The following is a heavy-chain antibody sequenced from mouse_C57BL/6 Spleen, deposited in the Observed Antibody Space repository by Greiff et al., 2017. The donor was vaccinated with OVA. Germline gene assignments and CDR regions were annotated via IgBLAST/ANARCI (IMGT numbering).Heavy chain of an antibody. D-gene: IGHD2-9*01. CDR2: IWSGGST. CDR3: ARKGAYYGYEGFAY. CDR1: GFSLTSYG. Sequence: VKLVESGPGLVQPSQSLSITCTVSGFSLTSYGVHWVRQSPGKGLEWLGVIWSGGSTDYNAAFISRLSISKDNSKSQVFFKMNSLQADDTAIYYCARKGAYYGYEGFAYWGQGTLVTVSA. J-gene: IGHJ3*01. V-gene: IGHV2-2*01.